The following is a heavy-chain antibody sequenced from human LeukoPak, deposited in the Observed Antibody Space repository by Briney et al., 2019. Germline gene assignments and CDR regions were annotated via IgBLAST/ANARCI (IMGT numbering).Heavy chain of an antibody. J-gene: IGHJ4*02. Sequence: GRSLRLSCAASGFTFSTYSMHWVRQAPDKGLEWVAIISYDGSNRYYADSVKGRFTISRDNSKNTLYLQMNSLRPEDTAVYYCARGFEADSGSCLVDYWGQGTLVTVSS. CDR2: ISYDGSNR. CDR3: ARGFEADSGSCLVDY. D-gene: IGHD1-26*01. CDR1: GFTFSTYS. V-gene: IGHV3-30-3*01.